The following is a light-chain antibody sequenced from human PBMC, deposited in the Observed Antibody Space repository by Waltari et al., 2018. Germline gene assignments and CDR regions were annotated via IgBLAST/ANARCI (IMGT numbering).Light chain of an antibody. J-gene: IGKJ4*01. Sequence: DIVLTQSPVTLSLSPGERATFSCRASQSVTNQLAWYQQKLGQAPRLLIYDASNRATGIPARFSGSGSGTDFTLTISSLEPEDFAVYYCQQGSNWPLTFGGGTTVEIK. CDR3: QQGSNWPLT. CDR2: DAS. CDR1: QSVTNQ. V-gene: IGKV3-11*01.